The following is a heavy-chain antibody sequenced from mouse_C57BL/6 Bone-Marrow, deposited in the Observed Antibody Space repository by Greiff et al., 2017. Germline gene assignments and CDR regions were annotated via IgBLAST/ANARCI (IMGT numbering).Heavy chain of an antibody. CDR3: AREDYYGSSRFDY. J-gene: IGHJ2*01. CDR2: LGPGSGST. Sequence: VQLVESGAELVKPGASVKISCKASGYTFTDYYINWVKQRPGQGLEWIGKLGPGSGSTYYNEKFKGKATLTADKSSSTAYMQLSSLTSEDSAVYFCAREDYYGSSRFDYWGRGTTLTVSS. CDR1: GYTFTDYY. D-gene: IGHD1-1*01. V-gene: IGHV1-77*01.